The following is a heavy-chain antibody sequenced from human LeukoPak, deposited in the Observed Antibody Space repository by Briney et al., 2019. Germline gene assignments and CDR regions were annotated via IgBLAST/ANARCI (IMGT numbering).Heavy chain of an antibody. CDR3: AGGARGYNWYFDL. CDR2: IKTDGSEK. Sequence: PGGSLRLSCAASGFTFSSYWMSWVRQAPGKGLEWVANIKTDGSEKYYVDSVKGRFTISRDNAKNSLYLQINSLRAEDTAIYYCAGGARGYNWYFDLWGRGTLVTVSS. V-gene: IGHV3-7*01. J-gene: IGHJ2*01. CDR1: GFTFSSYW. D-gene: IGHD3-16*01.